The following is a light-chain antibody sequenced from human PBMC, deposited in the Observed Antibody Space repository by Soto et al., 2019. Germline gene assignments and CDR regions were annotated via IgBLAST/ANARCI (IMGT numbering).Light chain of an antibody. CDR2: GAS. CDR1: QTLTTRF. CDR3: QQYADLPYT. J-gene: IGKJ2*01. Sequence: EIVLTQSPGTLSLSPGERATLSCMASQTLTTRFLAWYQQKPGQAPRLLIYGASSRATRIPDRFSGSGSGTEYTLTISRLEPEDFAVYSCQQYADLPYTFGQGTTLEIK. V-gene: IGKV3-20*01.